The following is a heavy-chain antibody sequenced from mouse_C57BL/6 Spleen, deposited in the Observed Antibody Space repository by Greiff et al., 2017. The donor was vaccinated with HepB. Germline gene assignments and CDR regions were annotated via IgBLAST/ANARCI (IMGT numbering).Heavy chain of an antibody. V-gene: IGHV1-59*01. CDR3: ATGLETGTTPFAY. D-gene: IGHD4-1*01. Sequence: QVQLQQPGAELVRPGTSVKLSCKASGYTFTSYWMHWVKQRPGQGLEWIGVIDPSDSYTNYNQKFKGKATLTVDTSSSTAYMQLSSLTSEDAAVYYCATGLETGTTPFAYWGQGTLVTVSA. J-gene: IGHJ3*01. CDR1: GYTFTSYW. CDR2: IDPSDSYT.